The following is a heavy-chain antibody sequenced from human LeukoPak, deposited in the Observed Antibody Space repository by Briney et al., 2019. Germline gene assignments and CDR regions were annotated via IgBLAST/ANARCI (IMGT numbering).Heavy chain of an antibody. CDR1: GYTLSKLS. CDR2: FDPEDGET. CDR3: VTDPYTTTDDNNFEPQGAY. J-gene: IGHJ4*02. V-gene: IGHV1-24*01. Sequence: ASVKVSCKAPGYTLSKLSIHWVRQPSGKGLEWMGAFDPEDGETIYAQAFQGRATMTADTSTDTAYMELSSLTSDDTAVYYCVTDPYTTTDDNNFEPQGAYWGQGTLVTVSS. D-gene: IGHD5-24*01.